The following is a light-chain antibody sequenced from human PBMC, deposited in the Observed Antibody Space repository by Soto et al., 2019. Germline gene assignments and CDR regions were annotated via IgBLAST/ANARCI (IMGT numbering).Light chain of an antibody. Sequence: DIPMTQSPSTLSGSVGDRVTITCRASQTISSWLAWYQQKPGKAPKLLIYKASTLKSGVPSRFSGSGPGTEFTLTSSSLQPDDFATYYCQHYNSYSEAVGQGTKVEIK. V-gene: IGKV1-5*03. CDR3: QHYNSYSEA. CDR1: QTISSW. J-gene: IGKJ1*01. CDR2: KAS.